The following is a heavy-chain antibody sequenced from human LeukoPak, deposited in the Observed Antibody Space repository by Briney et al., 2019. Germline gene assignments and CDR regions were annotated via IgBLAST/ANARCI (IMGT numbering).Heavy chain of an antibody. J-gene: IGHJ5*02. V-gene: IGHV4-4*07. Sequence: SETLSLPCTVSGGSISSYYWSWIRQPAGKGREGIGRIYTSGSTNYNPALKSRVTMSVDTSKNQFSLKLSSVTAADTAVYYCARGGDSYGQFDPWGQGTLVTVSS. CDR3: ARGGDSYGQFDP. CDR2: IYTSGST. CDR1: GGSISSYY. D-gene: IGHD2-21*02.